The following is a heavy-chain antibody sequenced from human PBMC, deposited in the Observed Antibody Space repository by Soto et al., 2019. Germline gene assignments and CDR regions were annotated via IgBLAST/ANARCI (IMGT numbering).Heavy chain of an antibody. CDR2: IYYSGST. V-gene: IGHV4-59*01. CDR1: GGSISSYY. CDR3: ARVFRIAAAGTFFGDNWFDP. Sequence: PSETLSLTCTVSGGSISSYYWSWIRQPPGKGLEWIGYIYYSGSTNYNPSLKSRVTISVDTSKNQFSLKLSSVTAADTAMYYCARVFRIAAAGTFFGDNWFDPWGQGTLVTVSS. D-gene: IGHD6-13*01. J-gene: IGHJ5*02.